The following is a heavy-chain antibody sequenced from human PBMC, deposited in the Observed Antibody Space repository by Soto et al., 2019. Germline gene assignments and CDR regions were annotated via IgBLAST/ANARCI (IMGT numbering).Heavy chain of an antibody. D-gene: IGHD3-3*01. CDR2: IHYSGTT. CDR1: GGSVSGSNNY. Sequence: QLQLQESGPGLVKPSETLSLSCTFSGGSVSGSNNYWGWIRQPPGKGLEWIGSIHYSGTTYYKSTLRSRLTISVDTSKNRFSLRLTSVTAADTAVYFCARKDFWTHGPYLWGQGTLVTVSS. J-gene: IGHJ5*02. CDR3: ARKDFWTHGPYL. V-gene: IGHV4-39*02.